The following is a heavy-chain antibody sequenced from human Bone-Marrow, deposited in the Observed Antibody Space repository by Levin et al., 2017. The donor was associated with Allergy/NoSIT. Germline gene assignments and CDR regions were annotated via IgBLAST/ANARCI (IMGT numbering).Heavy chain of an antibody. J-gene: IGHJ4*02. CDR1: GFSITTDGVG. CDR2: IFWDDDT. CDR3: AHRRSGFEVFDY. V-gene: IGHV2-5*02. Sequence: SGPTLVKPTQTLTLTCTFSGFSITTDGVGVGWIRQPPGKALEWLALIFWDDDTRYSPSLMPRLTITKDASNNQVVLTMTHMDPVDTATYYCAHRRSGFEVFDYWGQGTLVTVSS. D-gene: IGHD6-19*01.